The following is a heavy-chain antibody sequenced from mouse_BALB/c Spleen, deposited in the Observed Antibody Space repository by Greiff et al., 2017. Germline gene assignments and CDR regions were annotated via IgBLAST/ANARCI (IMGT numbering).Heavy chain of an antibody. CDR2: IDPENGDT. CDR1: GFNIKDYY. CDR3: NALRV. Sequence: VQLHQSGAELLRSGASVKLSCTSSGFNIKDYYMHWVKQRPEQGLEWIGWIDPENGDTEYAPKFQGKATMTADTSSNTAYLQLSSLTSEDTAVYYCNALRVWGAGTTVTVSS. D-gene: IGHD2-12*01. V-gene: IGHV14-4*02. J-gene: IGHJ1*01.